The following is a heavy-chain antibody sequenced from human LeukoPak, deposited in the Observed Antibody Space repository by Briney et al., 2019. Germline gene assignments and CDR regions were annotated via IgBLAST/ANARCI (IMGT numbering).Heavy chain of an antibody. V-gene: IGHV4-59*12. Sequence: SETLSLTCTVSGGSISSYYWNWLRQPPGKGLEWIGYIYYRGTSDYNPSLKSRVTISVDTSKNQFSLKLSSVTAADTAVYYCARRNRKSSSCQYWGQGTLVTVSS. D-gene: IGHD6-13*01. CDR3: ARRNRKSSSCQY. J-gene: IGHJ4*02. CDR2: IYYRGTS. CDR1: GGSISSYY.